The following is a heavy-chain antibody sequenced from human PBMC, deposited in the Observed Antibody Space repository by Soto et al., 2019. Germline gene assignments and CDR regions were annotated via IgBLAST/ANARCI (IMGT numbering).Heavy chain of an antibody. J-gene: IGHJ4*02. CDR2: MRYSGNT. D-gene: IGHD2-2*01. CDR1: GASSGSSDYY. CDR3: VSRKREDNCSSNCSFVTD. V-gene: IGHV4-39*01. Sequence: QLQLQESGPGLVKPSETLSLTCTVFGASSGSSDYYWGWIRQPPGKGLEWIASMRYSGNTFYSPSLMSRVSISVDTSKNQVSLRLNSVSAAFTAVYLCVSRKREDNCSSNCSFVTDWGPGTLVTGSS.